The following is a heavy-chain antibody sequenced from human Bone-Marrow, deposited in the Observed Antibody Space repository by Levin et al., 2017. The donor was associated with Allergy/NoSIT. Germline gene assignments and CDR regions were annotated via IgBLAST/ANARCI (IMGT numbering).Heavy chain of an antibody. CDR2: ISGSGGTT. CDR1: EFTFRSYA. V-gene: IGHV3-23*01. CDR3: ARDSGVSGRLRFDP. Sequence: LSLTCAASEFTFRSYAMNWVRQAPGKGLEWVSAISGSGGTTYYADSVKGRFTISRDNSKNTLYLQMNSLGAEDTAIYYCARDSGVSGRLRFDPWGQGTLVTVSS. D-gene: IGHD1-26*01. J-gene: IGHJ5*02.